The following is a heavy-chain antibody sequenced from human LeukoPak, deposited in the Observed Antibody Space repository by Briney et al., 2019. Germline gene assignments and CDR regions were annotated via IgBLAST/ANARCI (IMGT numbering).Heavy chain of an antibody. CDR1: GFTFNSFA. Sequence: GGSLRLSCAASGFTFNSFAMSWVRQAPGKGLEWVSVISGSGGSTYYADSVKGRFTISRDNSKNTLYVEMNTLRAEDTAVYYCAKWGDYDILTGYYVSDFWGQGTLVTVSS. CDR3: AKWGDYDILTGYYVSDF. D-gene: IGHD3-9*01. J-gene: IGHJ4*02. CDR2: ISGSGGST. V-gene: IGHV3-23*01.